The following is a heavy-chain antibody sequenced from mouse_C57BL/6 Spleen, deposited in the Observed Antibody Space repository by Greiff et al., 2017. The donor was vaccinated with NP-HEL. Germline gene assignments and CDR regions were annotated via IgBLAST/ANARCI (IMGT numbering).Heavy chain of an antibody. V-gene: IGHV5-6*01. CDR1: GFTFSSYG. Sequence: EVKLMESGGDLVKPGGSLKLSCAASGFTFSSYGMSWVRQTPDKRLEWVATISSGGSYTYYPDSVKGRFTISRDNAKNTLYLQMSSLKSEDTAMYYCARVYDYDGPWFAYWGQGTLVTVSA. CDR2: ISSGGSYT. CDR3: ARVYDYDGPWFAY. D-gene: IGHD2-4*01. J-gene: IGHJ3*01.